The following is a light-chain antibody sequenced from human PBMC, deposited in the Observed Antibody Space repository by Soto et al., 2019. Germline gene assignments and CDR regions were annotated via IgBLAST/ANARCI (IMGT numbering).Light chain of an antibody. CDR3: QQYDSSPYS. J-gene: IGKJ2*01. CDR2: AAS. CDR1: QSVSSTY. Sequence: IVLTQSPGTLSLSPGERATLSCRVSQSVSSTYLAWYQQKPGQAPRLLIYAASSRETGIPDRFSGSGSGTDFTLTIRRLEAEDFAVYYCQQYDSSPYSFGQGTKLEIK. V-gene: IGKV3-20*01.